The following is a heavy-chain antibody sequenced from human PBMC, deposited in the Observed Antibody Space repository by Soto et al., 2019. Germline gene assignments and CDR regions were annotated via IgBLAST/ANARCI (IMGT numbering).Heavy chain of an antibody. D-gene: IGHD2-2*01. CDR1: GDTFIRYA. Sequence: SVKVACKASGDTFIRYAISWVRQAPGQGLEWMGGIIPISGTANYALKFQGRVTITADESTSTVYMELSSLRSEDTAVYFCARSQGSSTSLEIYYYYYYGMDVWGQGTTVTVSS. J-gene: IGHJ6*02. V-gene: IGHV1-69*13. CDR2: IIPISGTA. CDR3: ARSQGSSTSLEIYYYYYYGMDV.